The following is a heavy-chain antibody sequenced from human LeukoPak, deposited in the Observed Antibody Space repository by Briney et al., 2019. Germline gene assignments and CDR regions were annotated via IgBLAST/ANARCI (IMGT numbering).Heavy chain of an antibody. CDR3: ARAAGVHGDIVVVPAALNY. CDR2: FDPEDGET. J-gene: IGHJ4*02. Sequence: ASVKVSCKVSGYTLSELSMHWVRQAPGKGLEWMGGFDPEDGETVYAQKFQGRVTITTDESTSTAYMELSSLRSEDTAVYYCARAAGVHGDIVVVPAALNYWGQGTLATVSS. CDR1: GYTLSELS. D-gene: IGHD2-2*01. V-gene: IGHV1-24*01.